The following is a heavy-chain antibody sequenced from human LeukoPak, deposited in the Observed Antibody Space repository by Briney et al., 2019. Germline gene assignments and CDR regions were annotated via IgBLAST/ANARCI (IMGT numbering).Heavy chain of an antibody. V-gene: IGHV4-34*01. CDR1: GGSFSGYY. CDR3: TRDTGTTGEVKFDP. D-gene: IGHD4-17*01. Sequence: SETLSLTCAVYGGSFSGYYWSWIRQPPGKGLEWIGEINHSGSTNYDPSLKSRVTISVDTSKNQFSLNLMSVTAADTAVYYCTRDTGTTGEVKFDPWGQGTLVTVSS. CDR2: INHSGST. J-gene: IGHJ5*02.